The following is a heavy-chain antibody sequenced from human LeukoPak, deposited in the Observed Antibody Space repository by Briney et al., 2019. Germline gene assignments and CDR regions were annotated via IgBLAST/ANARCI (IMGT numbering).Heavy chain of an antibody. V-gene: IGHV3-23*01. CDR2: TSDSGGST. CDR1: GFTFRSYA. J-gene: IGHJ5*02. D-gene: IGHD3-10*01. CDR3: ATHSDFGSGSYRWFDP. Sequence: GGSLRLSCAASGFTFRSYAMSWVRQAPGKGLEWVSTTSDSGGSTYYADSVKGRFTTSRDNLKNTLYLQMNSLRADDTAVYYCATHSDFGSGSYRWFDPWGQGTLVIVSS.